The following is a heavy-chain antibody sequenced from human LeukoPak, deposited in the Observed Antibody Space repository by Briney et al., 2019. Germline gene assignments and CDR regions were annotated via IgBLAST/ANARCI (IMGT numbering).Heavy chain of an antibody. J-gene: IGHJ4*02. Sequence: GESLKISCKGSGYTFTNYWIAWVRQMPGKGLEFLGIIFPRDSHARYSPSFQGHITISADTSISTAYLQWSSLAASDTAMYYCARGDGGGQWLTPSGFDYWGQGTLVTVSS. D-gene: IGHD6-19*01. CDR1: GYTFTNYW. CDR3: ARGDGGGQWLTPSGFDY. CDR2: IFPRDSHA. V-gene: IGHV5-51*01.